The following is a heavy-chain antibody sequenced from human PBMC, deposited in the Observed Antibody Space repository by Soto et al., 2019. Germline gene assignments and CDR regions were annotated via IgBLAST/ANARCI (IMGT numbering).Heavy chain of an antibody. Sequence: GGSLRLSCAASGFTFSSYGMHWVRQAPGKGLEWVAVISYDGSNKYYADSVKGRFTISRDNSKNTLYLQMNSLRAEDTAVYYCAKDGHYYYGMDVWGQGTTGTVSS. J-gene: IGHJ6*02. CDR3: AKDGHYYYGMDV. CDR1: GFTFSSYG. CDR2: ISYDGSNK. V-gene: IGHV3-30*18.